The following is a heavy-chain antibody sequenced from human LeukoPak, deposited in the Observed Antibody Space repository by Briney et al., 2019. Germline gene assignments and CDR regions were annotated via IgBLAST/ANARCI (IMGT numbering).Heavy chain of an antibody. J-gene: IGHJ3*02. V-gene: IGHV1-18*01. CDR1: GYTFTSYG. CDR2: ISAYNGNT. CDR3: ASSYYYDSSGYPDAFDI. Sequence: ASVKVSCKASGYTFTSYGISWVRQAPGQGLEWMGWISAYNGNTNYAQKLQGRVTMTTDTSTSTAYMELRSLRSDDTAVYYCASSYYYDSSGYPDAFDIWGQGTMDTVSS. D-gene: IGHD3-22*01.